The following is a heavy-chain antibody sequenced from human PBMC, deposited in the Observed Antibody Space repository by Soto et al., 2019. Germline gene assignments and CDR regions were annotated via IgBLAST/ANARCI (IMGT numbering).Heavy chain of an antibody. CDR3: ARETKPTVGHTLGGMDV. CDR2: IYYSGST. Sequence: QVQLQESGPGLVKPSQTLSLTCTVSGGSISSGGYYWSWIRQHPGKGLEWIGYIYYSGSTYYNPSLKSRVTISVDTSKNQFSLKLSSVTAADTAVYYCARETKPTVGHTLGGMDVWGQGTTVTVSS. J-gene: IGHJ6*02. CDR1: GGSISSGGYY. V-gene: IGHV4-31*03. D-gene: IGHD4-17*01.